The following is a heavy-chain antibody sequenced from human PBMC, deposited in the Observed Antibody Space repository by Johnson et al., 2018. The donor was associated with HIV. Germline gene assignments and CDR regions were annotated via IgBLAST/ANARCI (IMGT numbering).Heavy chain of an antibody. Sequence: VLLVESGGGLVQPGGSLRLSCAASGITVSSNYMSWVRQAPGKGLEWVSLIFSVGNTYYADSVKGRFTISRDNSNNMVYLQMDSLGPEDTAVYYCARDGRDLVTRGAFDIWGQGTVVTVSS. D-gene: IGHD5-18*01. CDR2: IFSVGNT. J-gene: IGHJ3*02. V-gene: IGHV3-66*02. CDR1: GITVSSNY. CDR3: ARDGRDLVTRGAFDI.